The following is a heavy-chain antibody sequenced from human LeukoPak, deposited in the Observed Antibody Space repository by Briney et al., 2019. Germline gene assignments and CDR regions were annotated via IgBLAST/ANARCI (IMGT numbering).Heavy chain of an antibody. V-gene: IGHV4-39*01. CDR3: ARSLASPLTR. J-gene: IGHJ4*02. CDR1: GGSISSSSYY. CDR2: IYYSGST. D-gene: IGHD3-9*01. Sequence: SETLSLTCTVSGGSISSSSYYWGWIRQPPGKGLEWIGSIYYSGSTYYNPSLKSRVTISVDTSKNQLSLKLSSVTAADTAVYYCARSLASPLTRWGQGTLVTVSS.